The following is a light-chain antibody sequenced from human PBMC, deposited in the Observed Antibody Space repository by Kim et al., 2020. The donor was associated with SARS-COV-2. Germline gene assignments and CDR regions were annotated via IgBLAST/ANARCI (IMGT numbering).Light chain of an antibody. Sequence: ALGQTVRSTCQGDSLRKSDASWYQQKPGQAPILVMSGDNDRPSGIPDRFSGSSSGSTASLTITGAQAEDEADYYCCSRDSSAKDYDFGTGTKVTVL. J-gene: IGLJ1*01. CDR3: CSRDSSAKDYD. CDR1: SLRKSD. CDR2: GDN. V-gene: IGLV3-19*01.